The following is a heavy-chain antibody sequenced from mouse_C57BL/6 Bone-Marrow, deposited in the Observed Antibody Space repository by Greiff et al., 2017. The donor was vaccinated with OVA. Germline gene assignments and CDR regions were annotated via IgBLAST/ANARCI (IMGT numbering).Heavy chain of an antibody. D-gene: IGHD1-1*01. Sequence: VQLQQSGPVLVKPGASVKMSCKASGYTFTDYYMNWVKQSHGKSLEWIGVINPYNGGTSYNQKFKGKATLTVDKSSSTAYMELNSLTSEDSAVYYCARRRGYYFYFDYWGQGTTLTVSS. CDR2: INPYNGGT. CDR1: GYTFTDYY. V-gene: IGHV1-19*01. CDR3: ARRRGYYFYFDY. J-gene: IGHJ2*01.